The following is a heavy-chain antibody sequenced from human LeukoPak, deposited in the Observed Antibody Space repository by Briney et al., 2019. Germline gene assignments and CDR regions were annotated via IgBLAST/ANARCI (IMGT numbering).Heavy chain of an antibody. Sequence: PSETLSLTCTVSGGSISSSSYYWGWIRQPPGKGLEWIGSIYYSGSPYYNPSLKSRVTISVDTSKNRFSLKLSSVTAADTAVYYCARHYNRDDLLDYWGQGTLVTVSS. CDR3: ARHYNRDDLLDY. CDR1: GGSISSSSYY. V-gene: IGHV4-39*01. J-gene: IGHJ4*02. D-gene: IGHD1-20*01. CDR2: IYYSGSP.